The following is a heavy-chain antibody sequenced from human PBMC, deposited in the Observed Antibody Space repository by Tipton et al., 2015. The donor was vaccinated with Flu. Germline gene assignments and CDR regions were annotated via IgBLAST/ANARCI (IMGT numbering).Heavy chain of an antibody. CDR1: GVSTTSTLYY. V-gene: IGHV4-61*02. Sequence: TLSLTCAVSGVSTTSTLYYWSWIRQPAGKGLEWIGRAYSSGSTDYSPSLKSRVTISLDTSKNQFSLNLSSVTAADTAVYYCARKRTGRPFDIWGQGTMVTVS. CDR2: AYSSGST. J-gene: IGHJ3*02. CDR3: ARKRTGRPFDI. D-gene: IGHD3-10*01.